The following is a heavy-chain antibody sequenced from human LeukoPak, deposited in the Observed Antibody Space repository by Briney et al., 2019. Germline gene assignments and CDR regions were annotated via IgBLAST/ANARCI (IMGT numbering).Heavy chain of an antibody. CDR3: ARELGYYDSSGFDY. CDR1: GFTFSSYW. Sequence: GGSLRLSCAASGFTFSSYWMSWVRQAPGKGLEWVANIKQDGSEKYYVDSVKGRFTISRDKAKNSLYLQMNSLRAEDTAVYYCARELGYYDSSGFDYWGQGTLVTVSS. V-gene: IGHV3-7*01. J-gene: IGHJ4*02. D-gene: IGHD3-22*01. CDR2: IKQDGSEK.